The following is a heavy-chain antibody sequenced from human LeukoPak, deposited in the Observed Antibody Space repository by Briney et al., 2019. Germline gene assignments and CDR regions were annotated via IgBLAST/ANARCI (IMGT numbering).Heavy chain of an antibody. CDR2: INHSGST. Sequence: PSETLSLTCAVYGGSFSGYYWSWIRQPPGKGLEWIGEINHSGSTNYNPSLKSRVTISVDTSKNQFSLKLSSVTAADTAVYYCARRGYSGYDLDYWGQGTLVTVSS. V-gene: IGHV4-34*01. CDR3: ARRGYSGYDLDY. J-gene: IGHJ4*02. D-gene: IGHD5-12*01. CDR1: GGSFSGYY.